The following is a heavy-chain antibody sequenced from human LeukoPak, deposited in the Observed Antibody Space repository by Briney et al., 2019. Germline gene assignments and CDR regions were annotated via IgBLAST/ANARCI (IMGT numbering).Heavy chain of an antibody. J-gene: IGHJ4*02. CDR1: GFTFSSYA. CDR2: ISCSGGST. CDR3: AKHWNYDILTRYSPHFDY. D-gene: IGHD3-9*01. Sequence: GGSLRLSCAASGFTFSSYAMSWVRQAPGKGLEWVSTISCSGGSTYYADSVKGRFTISRDNSKNTLYLQMNGLRAEDTAGYYCAKHWNYDILTRYSPHFDYWGQGTLVTVSS. V-gene: IGHV3-23*01.